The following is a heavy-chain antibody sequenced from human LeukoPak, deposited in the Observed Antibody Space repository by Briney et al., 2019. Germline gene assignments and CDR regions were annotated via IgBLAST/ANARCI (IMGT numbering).Heavy chain of an antibody. D-gene: IGHD2-21*02. J-gene: IGHJ4*02. CDR2: IYPGDSDT. V-gene: IGHV5-51*01. CDR3: ARSLSPIVVVTAFDY. CDR1: GYSFTSYW. Sequence: GESLKISCKGSGYSFTSYWIGWVRQMPGKGLEWMGIIYPGDSDTTYSPSFQGQVTISADKSISTAYLQWSSLKASDTAMYYCARSLSPIVVVTAFDYWGQGTLVTVSS.